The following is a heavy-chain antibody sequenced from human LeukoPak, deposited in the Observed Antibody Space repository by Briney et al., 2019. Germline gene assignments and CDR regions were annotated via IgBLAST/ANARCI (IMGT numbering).Heavy chain of an antibody. CDR2: ISSSSSYI. D-gene: IGHD2-2*01. CDR1: GFTFSSYS. J-gene: IGHJ5*02. V-gene: IGHV3-21*01. Sequence: GGSLRLSCAASGFTFSSYSMNWVRQAPGKGLEWVSSISSSSSYIYYADSVKGRFTISRDNAKNSLYLQMNSLRAEDTAVYYCARGVPAARYNWFDPWGQGTLVTVSS. CDR3: ARGVPAARYNWFDP.